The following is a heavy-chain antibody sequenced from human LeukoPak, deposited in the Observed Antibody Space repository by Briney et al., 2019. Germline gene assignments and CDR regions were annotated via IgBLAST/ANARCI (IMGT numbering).Heavy chain of an antibody. D-gene: IGHD5-18*01. CDR1: GGSISSYY. V-gene: IGHV4-59*01. CDR2: IYYSGGT. Sequence: PSETLSLTCTVSGGSISSYYWSWIRQPPGKGLEWIGYIYYSGGTNYNPSLKSRVTISVDTSKNQFSLKLSSVTAADTAVYYCARDLEPDTAMAPNAFDIWGQGTMVTVSS. CDR3: ARDLEPDTAMAPNAFDI. J-gene: IGHJ3*02.